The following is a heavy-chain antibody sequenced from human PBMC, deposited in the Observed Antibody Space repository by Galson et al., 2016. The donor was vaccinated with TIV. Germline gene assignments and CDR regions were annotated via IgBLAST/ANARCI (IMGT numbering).Heavy chain of an antibody. J-gene: IGHJ2*01. Sequence: LSLTCSVSGGSISGYRWSWVRRPAGKGLEWIGCIYASGSTHYNPSLKGRVTLSADTSKTHFSLKLTSVTAADTAVYYCARDSAGYSGWYFDLWGRGTLVTVSS. D-gene: IGHD2-21*01. V-gene: IGHV4-4*07. CDR3: ARDSAGYSGWYFDL. CDR1: GGSISGYR. CDR2: IYASGST.